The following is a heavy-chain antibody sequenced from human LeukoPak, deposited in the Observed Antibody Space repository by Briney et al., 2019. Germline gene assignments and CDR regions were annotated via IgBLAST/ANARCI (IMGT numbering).Heavy chain of an antibody. CDR2: ISSSSSYI. J-gene: IGHJ1*01. CDR3: ARDLSAIAAAGTTEHFQH. Sequence: GGSLRLSCAASGFTFSSYSMNWVRQAPGKGLEWVSSISSSSSYIYYADSVKGRFTISRDNAKNSLYLQMNSLRAEDTAVYYCARDLSAIAAAGTTEHFQHWGQGTLVTVSS. V-gene: IGHV3-21*01. D-gene: IGHD6-13*01. CDR1: GFTFSSYS.